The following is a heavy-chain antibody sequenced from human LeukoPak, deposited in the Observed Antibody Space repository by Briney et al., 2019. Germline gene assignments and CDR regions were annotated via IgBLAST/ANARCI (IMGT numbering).Heavy chain of an antibody. CDR1: GGSFSGYY. D-gene: IGHD2-2*01. J-gene: IGHJ6*02. Sequence: SETLSLTCAVYGGSFSGYYWSWIRQPPGKGLEWIGEINHSGSTNYNPSLKSRVTISVDTSENQFSLKLSSVTAADTAVYYCAKDQSEYAEGRYYYYYYGMDVWGQGTTVTVSS. V-gene: IGHV4-34*01. CDR3: AKDQSEYAEGRYYYYYYGMDV. CDR2: INHSGST.